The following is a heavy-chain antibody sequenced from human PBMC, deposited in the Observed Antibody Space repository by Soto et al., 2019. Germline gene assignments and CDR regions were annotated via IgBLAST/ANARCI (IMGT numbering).Heavy chain of an antibody. V-gene: IGHV3-23*01. CDR2: ISGSGGST. CDR3: AKDVTVMPSWYFDY. CDR1: RFTFSSYA. J-gene: IGHJ4*02. Sequence: EVQLLESGGGLVQPGGSLRLCCAASRFTFSSYAMSWVRQAPGKGLEWVSAISGSGGSTYYADSVKGRFTISRDNSKNTLYLQMNSLRAEDTAVYYCAKDVTVMPSWYFDYWGQGTLVTVSS. D-gene: IGHD3-16*01.